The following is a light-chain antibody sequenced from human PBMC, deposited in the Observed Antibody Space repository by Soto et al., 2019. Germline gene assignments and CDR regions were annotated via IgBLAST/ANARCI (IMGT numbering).Light chain of an antibody. Sequence: QAVVTQPPSASGSPGQSVTISCTGTSSDVGDYNYVSWYQQHPGKAPKLMIYEVNKRPSGVPDRFSGSKSGNTASLTVSGLQTEDEADYYCSSYAGKGVFGGGTQLTVL. V-gene: IGLV2-8*01. CDR3: SSYAGKGV. CDR2: EVN. CDR1: SSDVGDYNY. J-gene: IGLJ2*01.